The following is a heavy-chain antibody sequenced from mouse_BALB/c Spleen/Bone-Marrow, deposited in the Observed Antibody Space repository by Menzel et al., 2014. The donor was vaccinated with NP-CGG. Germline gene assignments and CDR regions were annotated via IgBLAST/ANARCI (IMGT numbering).Heavy chain of an antibody. CDR2: IRLKSNNYAT. CDR3: ASTTVVGMDY. D-gene: IGHD1-1*01. V-gene: IGHV6-6*02. Sequence: EVNVVESGGGLVQPGGSMKLSCVASGFTFNNYWMNWVRQSPEKGLEWVAEIRLKSNNYATQYAESVKGRFTISRDDSKSSVYLQMSNLRAEDTGIYYCASTTVVGMDYWGQGTSVTVSS. J-gene: IGHJ4*01. CDR1: GFTFNNYW.